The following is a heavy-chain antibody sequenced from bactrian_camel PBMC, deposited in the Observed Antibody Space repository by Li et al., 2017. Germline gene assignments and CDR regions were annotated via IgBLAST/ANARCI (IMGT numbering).Heavy chain of an antibody. D-gene: IGHD5*01. J-gene: IGHJ4*01. Sequence: HVQLVESGGGSVQAGGSLRLSCVASGITFSRHDMSWVRQVPGKERERVALFHHDAKTSYADSVKGRFTISQDKSKTMVYLQMNSLEPEDTAMYYCAAAREAPSQKWIGYPGWYNYWGQGTQVTVS. CDR2: FHHDAKT. CDR1: GITFSRHD. V-gene: IGHV3S9*01. CDR3: AAAREAPSQKWIGYPGWYNY.